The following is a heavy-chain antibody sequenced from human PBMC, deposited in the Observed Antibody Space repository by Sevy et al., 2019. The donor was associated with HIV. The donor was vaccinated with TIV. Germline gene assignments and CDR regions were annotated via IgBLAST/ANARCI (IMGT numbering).Heavy chain of an antibody. D-gene: IGHD3-22*01. J-gene: IGHJ6*02. CDR1: GFTFSSYS. V-gene: IGHV3-21*01. CDR2: ISSSSSYI. Sequence: GGSLRLSCAASGFTFSSYSMNWVRQAPGKGLEWVSPISSSSSYIYYADSVKGRFTISRDNAKNSLYLQMNSLRAEDTAVYYCARDQAGYDSSGYYDEVGMDVWGQGTTVTVSS. CDR3: ARDQAGYDSSGYYDEVGMDV.